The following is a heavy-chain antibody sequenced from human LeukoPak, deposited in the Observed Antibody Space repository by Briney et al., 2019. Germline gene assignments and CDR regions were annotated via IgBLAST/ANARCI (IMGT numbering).Heavy chain of an antibody. CDR2: INSDGSRT. CDR3: VRDEYGSESY. J-gene: IGHJ4*02. Sequence: GGSLRLSCAASGFTFSNYWMHWARQAPGKGLVWVSRINSDGSRTTYADSVKGRFTISRDNAKNTLYLQTNSLRAEDTAVYYCVRDEYGSESYWGQGTLVTVSS. V-gene: IGHV3-74*01. D-gene: IGHD3-10*01. CDR1: GFTFSNYW.